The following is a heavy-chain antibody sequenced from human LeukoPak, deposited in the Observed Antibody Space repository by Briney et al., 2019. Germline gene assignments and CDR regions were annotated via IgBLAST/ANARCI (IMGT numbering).Heavy chain of an antibody. V-gene: IGHV3-23*01. CDR3: AKGAAFYYDSSGYIDY. D-gene: IGHD3-22*01. J-gene: IGHJ4*02. CDR2: ISGSGGYT. Sequence: PGGSLRLSCAASGFTFSIYAMSWVRQAPGKGLEWVSDISGSGGYTYYADSVKGLFTISRDNSKNTLYLQMNSLRAEDTAVYYCAKGAAFYYDSSGYIDYWGEGALVTVSS. CDR1: GFTFSIYA.